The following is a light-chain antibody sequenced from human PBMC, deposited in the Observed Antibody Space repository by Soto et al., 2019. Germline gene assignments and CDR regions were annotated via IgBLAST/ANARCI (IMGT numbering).Light chain of an antibody. Sequence: DILMTQSPSTLSASVGDSLTITCRASHSIRDCLAWYQQKPGKAPHLLIYDASNMESGVPSRFSGSGSGTEFTLTISSLRPEDFAIYYCQQYESYSLTFGRGTRVEIK. V-gene: IGKV1-5*01. CDR2: DAS. J-gene: IGKJ4*02. CDR1: HSIRDC. CDR3: QQYESYSLT.